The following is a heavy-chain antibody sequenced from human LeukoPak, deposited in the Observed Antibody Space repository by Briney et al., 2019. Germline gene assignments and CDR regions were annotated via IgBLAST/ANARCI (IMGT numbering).Heavy chain of an antibody. Sequence: GGFLRLSCAASGFTFSSYWMHWVRQAPGKGLVWVSRISGDGTTTTYADAVKGRFTISRDNAKNTVSLQMNSLRAEDTAVYYCATRVGAQGDWGQGTLVTVSS. CDR3: ATRVGAQGD. CDR1: GFTFSSYW. D-gene: IGHD1-26*01. CDR2: ISGDGTTT. J-gene: IGHJ4*02. V-gene: IGHV3-74*01.